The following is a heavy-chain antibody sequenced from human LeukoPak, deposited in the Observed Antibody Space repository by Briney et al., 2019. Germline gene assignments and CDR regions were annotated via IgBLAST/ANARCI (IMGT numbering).Heavy chain of an antibody. D-gene: IGHD2-2*01. Sequence: PGGSLRLSCAASGFTFSSYSMDWVRQAPGKGLEWVSSISSSSSYIYYADSVKGRFTISRDNAKNSLYLQMNSLRAEDTAVYYCARDRAYGCSSTSCRNFDYWGQGTLVTVSS. J-gene: IGHJ4*02. CDR3: ARDRAYGCSSTSCRNFDY. V-gene: IGHV3-21*01. CDR1: GFTFSSYS. CDR2: ISSSSSYI.